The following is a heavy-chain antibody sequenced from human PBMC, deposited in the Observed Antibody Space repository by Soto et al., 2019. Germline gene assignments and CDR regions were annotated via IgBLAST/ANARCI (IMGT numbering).Heavy chain of an antibody. CDR2: IIPISSTT. Sequence: QVQLVQSGAEVKKPGSSVKVSCKASGGTFSTHAIIWVRQAPGQGLAWMGGIIPISSTTYYAQKFQGRVTLTADDFSTTAYRELSSLSSEDTAVYYCARGYCSGGNCYSGMDVWGQGTTVTVSS. CDR1: GGTFSTHA. CDR3: ARGYCSGGNCYSGMDV. V-gene: IGHV1-69*01. D-gene: IGHD2-15*01. J-gene: IGHJ6*02.